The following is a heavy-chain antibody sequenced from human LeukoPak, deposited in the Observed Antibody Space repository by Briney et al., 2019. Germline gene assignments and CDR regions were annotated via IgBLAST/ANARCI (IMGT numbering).Heavy chain of an antibody. V-gene: IGHV1-8*01. J-gene: IGHJ4*02. D-gene: IGHD3-9*01. CDR1: GYTFTSYD. CDR3: ARTYDILTGYHDY. Sequence: GASVKVSCKASGYTFTSYDINWVRQATGQGLEWMGWMNPNSGNTGYAQKFQGRVTMTRNTSISTAYMELSSLRSEDTAVYYCARTYDILTGYHDYWGQGTLVTVSS. CDR2: MNPNSGNT.